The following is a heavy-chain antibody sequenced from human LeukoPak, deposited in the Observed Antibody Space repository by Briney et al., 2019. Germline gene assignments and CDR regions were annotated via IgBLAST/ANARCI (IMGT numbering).Heavy chain of an antibody. V-gene: IGHV3-30-3*01. Sequence: GRSLRLSCAASGFTFSSYAMHWVRQAPGKGLEWVAVISYDGSNKYYADSVKGRLTISRDNSKNTLYLQMNSLRAEDTAVYYCARGGIAAAGICKHWGQGTLVTVSS. CDR2: ISYDGSNK. J-gene: IGHJ1*01. D-gene: IGHD6-13*01. CDR1: GFTFSSYA. CDR3: ARGGIAAAGICKH.